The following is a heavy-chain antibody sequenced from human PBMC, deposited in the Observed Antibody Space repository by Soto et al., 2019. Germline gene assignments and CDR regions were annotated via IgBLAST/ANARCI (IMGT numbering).Heavy chain of an antibody. V-gene: IGHV4-31*03. CDR3: ARERSRFYYGMDV. CDR1: GDSITSGGYY. CDR2: NYTGGRT. D-gene: IGHD3-10*01. J-gene: IGHJ6*02. Sequence: QVQLQESGPGLVKPSQTLSLTCTVSGDSITSGGYYWSWNRQHPGKGLEWIGHNYTGGRTHYNPSLKSRVTMSVVTSNIQFSLKLSSVTASGTALYYCARERSRFYYGMDVWGQGTTVTVSS.